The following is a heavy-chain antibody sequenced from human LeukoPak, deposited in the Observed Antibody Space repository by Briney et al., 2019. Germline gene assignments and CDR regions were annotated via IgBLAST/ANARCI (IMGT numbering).Heavy chain of an antibody. V-gene: IGHV1-69*05. J-gene: IGHJ4*02. Sequence: SVKVSCKASGGTFSSYAISWVRQAPGQGLEWMGGIIPIFGTANYAQKFQGRVTITTDESTSTAYMELSSLRSEDTAVYYCARSLYYYGSGSYYWGQGTLVNVSS. CDR1: GGTFSSYA. D-gene: IGHD3-10*01. CDR2: IIPIFGTA. CDR3: ARSLYYYGSGSYY.